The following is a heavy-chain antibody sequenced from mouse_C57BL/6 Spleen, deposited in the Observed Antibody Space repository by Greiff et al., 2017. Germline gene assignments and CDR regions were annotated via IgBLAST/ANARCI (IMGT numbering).Heavy chain of an antibody. J-gene: IGHJ4*01. CDR1: GYTFTSYW. D-gene: IGHD1-1*01. V-gene: IGHV1-5*01. Sequence: VQLQQSGTVLARPGASVKMSCKTSGYTFTSYWMHWVKQRPGQGLEWIGAIYPGNSDTSYNQKFKGKAKLTAVTSASTAYMELSSLTNEDAAVYYCTTVVATDAMDYWGQGTSVTVSS. CDR2: IYPGNSDT. CDR3: TTVVATDAMDY.